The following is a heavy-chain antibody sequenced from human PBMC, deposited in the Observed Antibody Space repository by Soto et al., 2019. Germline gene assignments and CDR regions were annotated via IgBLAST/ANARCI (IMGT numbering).Heavy chain of an antibody. D-gene: IGHD4-17*01. CDR3: ASQMGDYEFDY. CDR2: IYYGGST. J-gene: IGHJ4*01. CDR1: GGSISSYY. V-gene: IGHV4-59*08. Sequence: SETLSLTCTVSGGSISSYYWSWIRQPPGKGLEWIGYIYYGGSTDYNPSLKSRVTISVDTSKNQFSLKLSSVTAADTAVYYCASQMGDYEFDYSDQRTPVTVSS.